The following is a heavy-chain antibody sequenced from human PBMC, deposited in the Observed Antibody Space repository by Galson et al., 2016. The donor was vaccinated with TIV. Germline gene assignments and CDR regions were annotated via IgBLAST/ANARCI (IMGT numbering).Heavy chain of an antibody. J-gene: IGHJ4*02. Sequence: SVKVSCKASGYRFTSYGISWVRQGPGHGLEWMGWISTYNGDTNYAQKFRGRVTMTTDTATSTAYMELRRLRSDDSAVYYCARERAYGDYVQYFWGQGTLVSVSS. CDR2: ISTYNGDT. D-gene: IGHD4-17*01. CDR1: GYRFTSYG. CDR3: ARERAYGDYVQYF. V-gene: IGHV1-18*01.